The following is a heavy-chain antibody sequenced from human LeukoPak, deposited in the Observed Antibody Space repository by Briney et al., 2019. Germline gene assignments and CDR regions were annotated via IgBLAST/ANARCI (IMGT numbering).Heavy chain of an antibody. J-gene: IGHJ4*02. CDR2: IWYDGSNK. Sequence: PGGSLRLSCAASGFTFSSYGMHWVRQAPGKGLEWVAVIWYDGSNKYYADSVKGRFTISRDNSKNTLYLQMNSLRAEDTAVYYCAREATAVTPSFFDYWGQGTLVTVSS. CDR1: GFTFSSYG. V-gene: IGHV3-33*01. D-gene: IGHD4-17*01. CDR3: AREATAVTPSFFDY.